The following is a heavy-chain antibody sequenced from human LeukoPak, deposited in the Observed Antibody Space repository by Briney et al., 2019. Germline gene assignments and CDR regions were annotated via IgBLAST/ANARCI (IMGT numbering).Heavy chain of an antibody. Sequence: ASVKVSCKASGYTFTSYGISWVRQAPGQGLEWMGWISAYNGNTNYAQKFQGRVTMTRDTSISTAYMELSRLRSDDTTVYYCAREVRRRGYYDSSGSPTPVDYWGQGTLVTVSS. D-gene: IGHD3-22*01. CDR2: ISAYNGNT. J-gene: IGHJ4*02. V-gene: IGHV1-18*01. CDR3: AREVRRRGYYDSSGSPTPVDY. CDR1: GYTFTSYG.